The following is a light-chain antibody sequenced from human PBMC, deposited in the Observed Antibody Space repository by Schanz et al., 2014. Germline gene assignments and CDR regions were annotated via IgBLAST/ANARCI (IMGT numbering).Light chain of an antibody. CDR1: SSNIGSNY. CDR3: AAWDNSLNGPV. CDR2: RNN. V-gene: IGLV1-47*01. J-gene: IGLJ3*02. Sequence: QSVLTQPPSASGTPGQRVTISCSGSSSNIGSNYVYWYQQLPGTAPKLLIYRNNQRPSGVPDRFSGSKSGTSASLAISGLHSPDEADYYCAAWDNSLNGPVFGGGTKLTVL.